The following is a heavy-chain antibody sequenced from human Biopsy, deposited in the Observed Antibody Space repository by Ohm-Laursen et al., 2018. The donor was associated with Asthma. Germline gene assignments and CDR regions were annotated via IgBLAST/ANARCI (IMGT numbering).Heavy chain of an antibody. CDR3: ARDGPELPTELDF. CDR2: SIGTSRYI. D-gene: IGHD1-14*01. Sequence: GSLTLSCTSTGFTFSLYNMNWYRQSPGKGLERVSSSIGTSRYIKNADSVRGRFTISRDNAKNSLYLQMNSLRAEDTAVYYCARDGPELPTELDFWGPGTLVTVSS. J-gene: IGHJ4*02. CDR1: GFTFSLYN. V-gene: IGHV3-21*01.